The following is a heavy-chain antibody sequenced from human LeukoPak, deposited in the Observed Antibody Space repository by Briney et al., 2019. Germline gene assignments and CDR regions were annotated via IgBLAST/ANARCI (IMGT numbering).Heavy chain of an antibody. CDR3: VRDDRWDVGWFQH. CDR1: GYTFTNYA. J-gene: IGHJ1*01. CDR2: ISAYNGNT. V-gene: IGHV1-18*01. D-gene: IGHD1-26*01. Sequence: ASVKVSCKASGYTFTNYAITWVRQAPGQGLEWMGWISAYNGNTNYAQKFRGRVTMTTDTSTSTAYMELRSLTSDDTAVYYCVRDDRWDVGWFQHWGQGTLVTVSS.